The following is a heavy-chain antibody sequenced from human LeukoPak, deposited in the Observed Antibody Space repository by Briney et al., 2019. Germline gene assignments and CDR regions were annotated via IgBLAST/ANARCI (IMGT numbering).Heavy chain of an antibody. CDR2: ISNSGSTI. CDR1: GFTFSDSY. CDR3: GRGHWGLDY. J-gene: IGHJ4*02. Sequence: GGSLRLSCAASGFTFSDSYMTWIRQAPGEGLEWVSYISNSGSTIYYADSVKGRFTTSRDNAMSSLYLQMNSLRAEDTAVYYCGRGHWGLDYWGQGTLVTVSS. D-gene: IGHD7-27*01. V-gene: IGHV3-11*04.